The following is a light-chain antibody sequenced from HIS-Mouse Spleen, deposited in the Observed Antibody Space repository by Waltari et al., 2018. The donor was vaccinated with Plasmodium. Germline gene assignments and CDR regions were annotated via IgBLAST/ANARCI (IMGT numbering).Light chain of an antibody. CDR2: SKN. CDR1: SSTIGSNT. CDR3: AAWDDSLNGPV. V-gene: IGLV1-44*01. J-gene: IGLJ2*01. Sequence: QSVLTQPPSASGTPGQRVTISCSGSSSTIGSNTVNWYQQPPGTAPKLLIYSKNQRPSGVPDRFSGSKSGTSASLAISGLQSEDEADYYCAAWDDSLNGPVFGGGTKLTVL.